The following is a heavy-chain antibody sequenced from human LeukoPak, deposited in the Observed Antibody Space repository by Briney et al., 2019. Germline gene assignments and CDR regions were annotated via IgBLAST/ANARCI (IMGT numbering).Heavy chain of an antibody. Sequence: PSQTLSLTCTVSGGSISSGSYYWSWIRQPAGNGLVWIASIYNTGSTHYNPSLKSRVTISVDTSKNQFSLKVNSVTAADTAVYYCARRALGGSTNWAGFDPWGQGTLVTVSS. J-gene: IGHJ5*02. V-gene: IGHV4-61*02. CDR2: IYNTGST. D-gene: IGHD2-2*01. CDR1: GGSISSGSYY. CDR3: ARRALGGSTNWAGFDP.